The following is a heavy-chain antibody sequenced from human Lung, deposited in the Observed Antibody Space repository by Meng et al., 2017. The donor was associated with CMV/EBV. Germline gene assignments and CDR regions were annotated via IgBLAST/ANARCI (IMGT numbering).Heavy chain of an antibody. Sequence: AASGFTFSGYAFHWVRQAPGKGLEWVAVISYDGTNKLYADSVKGRFTLSRDNSKNTLYLQMTSLKSEDTALYYCARGGFSASSPSDLWGQGTLVTVSS. V-gene: IGHV3-30-3*01. D-gene: IGHD6-6*01. CDR3: ARGGFSASSPSDL. CDR2: ISYDGTNK. CDR1: GFTFSGYA. J-gene: IGHJ5*02.